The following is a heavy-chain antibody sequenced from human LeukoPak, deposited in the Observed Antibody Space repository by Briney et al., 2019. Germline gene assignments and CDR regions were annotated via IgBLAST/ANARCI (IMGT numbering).Heavy chain of an antibody. CDR1: GGSFSGYY. CDR3: ARFVSLYSEVVTDYFDY. CDR2: INHSGST. D-gene: IGHD4-23*01. J-gene: IGHJ4*02. V-gene: IGHV4-34*01. Sequence: SETLSLTCAVYGGSFSGYYWSWIRQPPGKGLEWIGEINHSGSTNYNPSLKSRVTISLDTSKNQFSLKLRSVTAADTAVYYCARFVSLYSEVVTDYFDYWGQGTLVSVSS.